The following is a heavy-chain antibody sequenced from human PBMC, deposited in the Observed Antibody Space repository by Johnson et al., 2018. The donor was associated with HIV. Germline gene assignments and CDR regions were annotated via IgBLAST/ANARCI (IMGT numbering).Heavy chain of an antibody. CDR2: ISGSAGIT. J-gene: IGHJ3*02. CDR3: AKVRCGGDCLDAFDI. V-gene: IGHV3-23*04. Sequence: VQLVESGGGLVQRGGSLRLSCIASGFTFSSYAMSWVRQAPGKGLAWVSAISGSAGITYYADSVEGRFTISRDNSRNTLYLQMNSLGTEETAVYYCAKVRCGGDCLDAFDIWGQGTMVTVSS. D-gene: IGHD2-21*02. CDR1: GFTFSSYA.